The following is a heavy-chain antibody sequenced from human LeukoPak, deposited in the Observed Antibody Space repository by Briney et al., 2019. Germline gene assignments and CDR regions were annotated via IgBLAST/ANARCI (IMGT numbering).Heavy chain of an antibody. D-gene: IGHD1-26*01. CDR1: GFTFDDYA. J-gene: IGHJ4*02. CDR3: AKGTGRYWTFCDY. Sequence: GRSLRLSCAASGFTFDDYAMHWVRQAPGKGLEWVSGISWNSGSIDYADSVKGRFTISRDNAKNSLYLQMNSLRPEDTAFYYCAKGTGRYWTFCDYWGQGTLVTVSS. CDR2: ISWNSGSI. V-gene: IGHV3-9*01.